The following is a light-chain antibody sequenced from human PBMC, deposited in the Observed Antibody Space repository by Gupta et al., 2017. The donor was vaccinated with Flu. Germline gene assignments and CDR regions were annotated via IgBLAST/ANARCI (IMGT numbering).Light chain of an antibody. Sequence: SLAESATVNCNSTQSRWLRSKNENYLACYQQKPAQPPKRLIYWGSRRDSGVPDSFSGSGCGTDFTLTINSRQAEDVAVYYCQQQDSSFRSFGQGTKLEIK. CDR2: WGS. J-gene: IGKJ2*01. CDR1: QSRWLRSKNENY. V-gene: IGKV4-1*01. CDR3: QQQDSSFRS.